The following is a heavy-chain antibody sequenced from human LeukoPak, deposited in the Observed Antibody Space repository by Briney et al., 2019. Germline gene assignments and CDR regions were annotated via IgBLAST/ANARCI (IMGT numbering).Heavy chain of an antibody. CDR3: AKGKWLLI. V-gene: IGHV3-73*01. J-gene: IGHJ4*02. CDR2: IRSKADNYAT. CDR1: GFTFSGSP. Sequence: GGSLRLSCAASGFTFSGSPILWVRQASGKGLEWVGRIRSKADNYATAYAASVQGRCTISRDDSKSTAYLQLNSLRAEDTAVYYCAKGKWLLIWGQGTLVTVSS. D-gene: IGHD3-22*01.